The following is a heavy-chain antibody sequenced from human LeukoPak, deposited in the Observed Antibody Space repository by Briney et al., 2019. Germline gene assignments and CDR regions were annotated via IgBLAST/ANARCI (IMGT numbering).Heavy chain of an antibody. CDR3: ARDGGTQVVPAAINWFDP. CDR1: GGTFSSYA. Sequence: ASVTVSFKASGGTFSSYAISWVRQAPGQGLEWMGRIIPILGIANYAQKFQGRATITAYKSTSAAYMELSSLRSEDTAVYYCARDGGTQVVPAAINWFDPWGQGTLVTVSS. D-gene: IGHD2-2*02. CDR2: IIPILGIA. J-gene: IGHJ5*02. V-gene: IGHV1-69*04.